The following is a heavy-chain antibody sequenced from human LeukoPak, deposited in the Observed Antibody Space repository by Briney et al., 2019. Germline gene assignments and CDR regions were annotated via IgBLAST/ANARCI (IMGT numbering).Heavy chain of an antibody. V-gene: IGHV4-59*07. D-gene: IGHD3-3*01. CDR2: VYSGST. Sequence: SDTLSLTCTVSGDSINSYYWSWIRQPPGKGRECIGYVYSGSTSYSPSLKSRVSISVDTSRNQFSLRLSSVTAADTAVYYCARSAAYYDFWTGYYNALYYMDVWGKGITVTVSS. CDR1: GDSINSYY. CDR3: ARSAAYYDFWTGYYNALYYMDV. J-gene: IGHJ6*03.